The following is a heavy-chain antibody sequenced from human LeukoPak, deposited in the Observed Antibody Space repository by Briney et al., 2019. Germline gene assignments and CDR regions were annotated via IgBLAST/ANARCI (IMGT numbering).Heavy chain of an antibody. Sequence: GGSLRLSCAASGFTVSSYSMHWVRQAPGKGLDFVSAISANGRSTYYASSVKGRFTISRDNAKNSLSLQMNSLRAEDTAVYYCARPGDSSGYYRYNYYYYYYIDVWGKGTTVTVSS. V-gene: IGHV3-64*01. CDR1: GFTVSSYS. CDR3: ARPGDSSGYYRYNYYYYYYIDV. D-gene: IGHD3-22*01. CDR2: ISANGRST. J-gene: IGHJ6*03.